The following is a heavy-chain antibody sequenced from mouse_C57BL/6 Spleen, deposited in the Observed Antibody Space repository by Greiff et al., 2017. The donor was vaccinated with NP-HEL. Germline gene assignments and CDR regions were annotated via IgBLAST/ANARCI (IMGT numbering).Heavy chain of an antibody. D-gene: IGHD2-5*01. CDR2: IYPSDSEN. V-gene: IGHV1-61*01. J-gene: IGHJ4*01. CDR3: ARDHYSNYYAMDY. Sequence: QVQLQQPGAELVRPGSSVKLSCKASGYTFTSYWMDWVKQRPGQGLEWIGNIYPSDSENHYNQKFKDKATLTVDKSSSTAYMQLSSLTSEDSAVYYCARDHYSNYYAMDYWGQGTSVTVSS. CDR1: GYTFTSYW.